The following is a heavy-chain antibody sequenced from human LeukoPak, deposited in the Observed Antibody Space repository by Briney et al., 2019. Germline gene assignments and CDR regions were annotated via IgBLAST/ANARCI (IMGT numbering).Heavy chain of an antibody. CDR1: GFTFSSYS. CDR2: ISSSSSYI. V-gene: IGHV3-21*01. CDR3: AREDPMVRGVIN. Sequence: GGSLRLSCAASGFTFSSYSMNWVRQAPGKGLEWVSSISSSSSYIYYADSVKGRFTISRDNAKNSLYLQMNSLRAEDTAVYYCAREDPMVRGVINWGQGTLVTVSS. D-gene: IGHD3-10*01. J-gene: IGHJ4*02.